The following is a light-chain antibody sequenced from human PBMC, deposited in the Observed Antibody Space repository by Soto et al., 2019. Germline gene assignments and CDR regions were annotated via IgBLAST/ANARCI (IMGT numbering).Light chain of an antibody. Sequence: EIVLTQSPGTLSLSPGERATLSCRASQSVDSVYLTWYQQKPGQAPRLLIYGASTRAAGIPSRFSGSGSGTDFTLTISRLEPDDFAVYYCKQYDTSPPLYTFGQGTKLEFK. CDR1: QSVDSVY. V-gene: IGKV3-20*01. J-gene: IGKJ2*01. CDR3: KQYDTSPPLYT. CDR2: GAS.